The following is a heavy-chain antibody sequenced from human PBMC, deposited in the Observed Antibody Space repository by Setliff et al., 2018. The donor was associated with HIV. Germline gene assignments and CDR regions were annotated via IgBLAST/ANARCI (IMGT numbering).Heavy chain of an antibody. CDR2: INPNSGGT. CDR3: ARDREYMDV. V-gene: IGHV1-2*02. CDR1: GYTFTGYY. J-gene: IGHJ6*03. Sequence: ASVKVSCKASGYTFTGYYIHWVRQAPGQGLQWMGWINPNSGGTNYAQKFRGRVTMTRDTSITTAYMELSRLRSDDTAVYYCARDREYMDVWGKGTTVTVSS.